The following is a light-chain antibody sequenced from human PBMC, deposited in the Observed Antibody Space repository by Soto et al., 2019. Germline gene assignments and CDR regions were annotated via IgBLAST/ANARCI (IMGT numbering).Light chain of an antibody. CDR1: SGHSSYA. CDR3: QTWDTGARVV. J-gene: IGLJ2*01. Sequence: QSVLTQSPSASASLGASVKLTCTLSSGHSSYAIAWHQQQPEKGPRYLMKLSSDGSHSKGDGIPDRFSGSSSGAERYLTIPRLRAEGEADYFCQTWDTGARVVFGGGTKLTVL. CDR2: LSSDGSH. V-gene: IGLV4-69*01.